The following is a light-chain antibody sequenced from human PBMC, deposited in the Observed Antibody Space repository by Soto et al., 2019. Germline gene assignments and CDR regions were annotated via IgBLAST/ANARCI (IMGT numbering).Light chain of an antibody. CDR3: AAWDDSLSSWV. V-gene: IGLV1-47*02. Sequence: QSVLTQPPSASATPGQRVTISCSGSSSNIRSHHVYWYQQVPGTAPKLLIHSNDQRPSGVPDRFSGSKSDTSASLAISGLRSEDEGDYYCAAWDDSLSSWVFGGGTKVTVL. J-gene: IGLJ3*02. CDR2: SND. CDR1: SSNIRSHH.